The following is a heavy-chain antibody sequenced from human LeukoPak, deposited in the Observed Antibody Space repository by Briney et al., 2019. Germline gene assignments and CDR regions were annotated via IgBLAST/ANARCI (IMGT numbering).Heavy chain of an antibody. CDR1: GYTFTGYY. D-gene: IGHD3-16*02. Sequence: ASVKVSCKASGYTFTGYYMHWVRQAPGQGLEWMGWINPNSGGTNYAQKFQGWVTMTRDTSISTAYMELSRLRSDDTAVYYCARGSDYVWGSYRYSRNDAFDIWGQGTMVTVSS. CDR2: INPNSGGT. J-gene: IGHJ3*02. CDR3: ARGSDYVWGSYRYSRNDAFDI. V-gene: IGHV1-2*04.